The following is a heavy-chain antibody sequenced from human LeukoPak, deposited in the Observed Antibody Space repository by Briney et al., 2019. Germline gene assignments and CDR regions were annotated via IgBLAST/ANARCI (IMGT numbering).Heavy chain of an antibody. V-gene: IGHV3-23*01. Sequence: GGSLRLSCAASGFTFSSYAMSWVRQAPGKGLEWVSSISNSGGRTFYTDSVKGRFTISRDNSRITLYLQMNCLRAEDTAVYYCAKSYNGYESKPDYWGQGTLVTVSS. CDR2: ISNSGGRT. J-gene: IGHJ4*02. CDR1: GFTFSSYA. D-gene: IGHD5-12*01. CDR3: AKSYNGYESKPDY.